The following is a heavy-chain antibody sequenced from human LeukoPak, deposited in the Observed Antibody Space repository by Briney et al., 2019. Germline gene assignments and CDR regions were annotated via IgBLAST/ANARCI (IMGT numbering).Heavy chain of an antibody. CDR3: ARFLDAFDI. CDR1: GFTVSSNY. Sequence: GGSLRLSCAASGFTVSSNYMSWVRQAQGKGLEWVSVIYSGGLTYYADSVKGRFTISRDNSKNTLYLQMNSMRAEDTAVYYCARFLDAFDIWGQGTMVTVSS. V-gene: IGHV3-66*01. J-gene: IGHJ3*02. CDR2: IYSGGLT.